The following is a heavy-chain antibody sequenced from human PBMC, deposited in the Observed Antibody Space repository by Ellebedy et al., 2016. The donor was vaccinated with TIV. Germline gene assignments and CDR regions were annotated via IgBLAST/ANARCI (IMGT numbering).Heavy chain of an antibody. Sequence: GESLKISXKGSGYSFTSYWIGWVRQMPGKGLEWMGIIYPGDSDTRYSPSFQGQVTISADKSISTAYLQWSSLKASDTAMYYCARLSWNDLVTYYYYGMDVWGQGTTVTVSS. V-gene: IGHV5-51*01. CDR2: IYPGDSDT. CDR1: GYSFTSYW. D-gene: IGHD1-1*01. CDR3: ARLSWNDLVTYYYYGMDV. J-gene: IGHJ6*02.